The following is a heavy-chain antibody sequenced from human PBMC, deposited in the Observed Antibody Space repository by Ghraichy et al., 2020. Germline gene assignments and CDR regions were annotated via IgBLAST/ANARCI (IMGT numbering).Heavy chain of an antibody. CDR1: GGSISSSY. V-gene: IGHV4-59*01. CDR3: ARVRGSGWVVDWFDP. J-gene: IGHJ5*02. CDR2: IYYSGST. D-gene: IGHD6-19*01. Sequence: SETLSLTCTVSGGSISSSYWSWIRQPPGKGLEWIGYIYYSGSTNYNPSLKSRVTISVDTSKNQFSLKLSSVTAADTAVYYCARVRGSGWVVDWFDPWGQGTLVTVSS.